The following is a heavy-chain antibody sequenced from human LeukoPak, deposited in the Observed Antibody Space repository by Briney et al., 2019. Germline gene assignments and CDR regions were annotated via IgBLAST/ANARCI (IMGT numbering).Heavy chain of an antibody. J-gene: IGHJ4*02. Sequence: TGGSLTLSRVGAGFRFTDYWMHWVRQGTGEGPVWVSYIRSDGTTTDYADSVKGRFTISRDNAKNTLFLHMNNLRPEDTALYYCATGYISAYEYWGQGVLVTVSS. V-gene: IGHV3-74*01. D-gene: IGHD5-18*01. CDR2: IRSDGTTT. CDR3: ATGYISAYEY. CDR1: GFRFTDYW.